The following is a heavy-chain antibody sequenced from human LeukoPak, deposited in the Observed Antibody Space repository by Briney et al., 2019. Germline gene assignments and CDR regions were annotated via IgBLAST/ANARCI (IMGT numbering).Heavy chain of an antibody. V-gene: IGHV4-39*07. J-gene: IGHJ4*02. Sequence: PSETLSLTCTVSGASISSNSYYWGWIRQPPGTRLEWIGSIYYSGSTYYNPSLKSRVTISVDTSKNQFSLKLSSVTAADTAVYYCARDDSSGYYVDYWGQGTLVTVSS. CDR3: ARDDSSGYYVDY. CDR1: GASISSNSYY. CDR2: IYYSGST. D-gene: IGHD3-22*01.